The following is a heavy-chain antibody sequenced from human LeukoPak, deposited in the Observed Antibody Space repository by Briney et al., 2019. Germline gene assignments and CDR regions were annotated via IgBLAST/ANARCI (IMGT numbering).Heavy chain of an antibody. D-gene: IGHD5-18*01. CDR3: ARDHSTWSIDY. J-gene: IGHJ4*02. Sequence: SETLSLTCIVFGGSISSRSYHWGWIRQPPGKGLEWIGSVSYSGSSSYNPSLKSRVTISVDTSKNQFSLRLTSVTAADTALYYCARDHSTWSIDYWGQGTLVTVSS. CDR1: GGSISSRSYH. CDR2: VSYSGSS. V-gene: IGHV4-39*07.